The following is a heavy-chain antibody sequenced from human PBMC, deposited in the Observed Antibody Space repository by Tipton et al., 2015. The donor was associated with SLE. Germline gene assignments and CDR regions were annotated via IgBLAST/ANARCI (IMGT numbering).Heavy chain of an antibody. J-gene: IGHJ4*02. CDR1: GGSFSGYY. V-gene: IGHV4-34*01. CDR3: ARDLSRYYYDSSGYYLD. CDR2: INQSGST. Sequence: TLSLTCAVYGGSFSGYYWSWIRQPPGKGLEWIGEINQSGSTNYNPSLKSRVTISVDTSKNQFSLKLSPVTAADTAVYYCARDLSRYYYDSSGYYLDWGQGTLVTVSS. D-gene: IGHD3-22*01.